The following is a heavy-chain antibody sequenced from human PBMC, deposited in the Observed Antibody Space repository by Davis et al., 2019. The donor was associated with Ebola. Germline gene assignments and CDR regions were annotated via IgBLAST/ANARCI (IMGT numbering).Heavy chain of an antibody. Sequence: GESLKISCAASGFTFSSYSMNWVRQAPGKGLEWVSFISSSSSYIYYADSVKGRFTISRDNAKNSLYLQMNSLRAEDTAVYYCAREGTESRPYWGQGTLVTVSS. V-gene: IGHV3-21*01. J-gene: IGHJ4*02. D-gene: IGHD6-6*01. CDR3: AREGTESRPY. CDR2: ISSSSSYI. CDR1: GFTFSSYS.